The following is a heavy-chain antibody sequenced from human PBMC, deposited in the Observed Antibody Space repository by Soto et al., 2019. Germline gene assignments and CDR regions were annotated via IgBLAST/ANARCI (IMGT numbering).Heavy chain of an antibody. Sequence: QVQLVQSGGEVRKPGASVKVSCKTSGYTFASYSITWVRQAPGQGLEWLGWISPDNGNTNYAQKVQGRVTMSTDTSTSTVYTELRSLRSDDTAVYYCARDNDCFDPWGQGTLVTVSS. CDR1: GYTFASYS. V-gene: IGHV1-18*01. D-gene: IGHD2-8*01. J-gene: IGHJ5*02. CDR3: ARDNDCFDP. CDR2: ISPDNGNT.